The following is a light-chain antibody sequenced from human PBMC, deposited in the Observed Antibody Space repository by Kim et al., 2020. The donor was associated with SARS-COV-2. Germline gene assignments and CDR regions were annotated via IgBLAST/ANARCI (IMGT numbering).Light chain of an antibody. V-gene: IGLV1-47*01. Sequence: QPVLTQPPSASGTPGQSITISCSGRSSNIGSNYVYWYQQLPGTAPKSLIYRNNQRPSGVPDRFSGSKSGTSASLAISGLRSEDEADYYCAAWDDSLSGRVFGGGTQLTVL. CDR3: AAWDDSLSGRV. CDR1: SSNIGSNY. CDR2: RNN. J-gene: IGLJ2*01.